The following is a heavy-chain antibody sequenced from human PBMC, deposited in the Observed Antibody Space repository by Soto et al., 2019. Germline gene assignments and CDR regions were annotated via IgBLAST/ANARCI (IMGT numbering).Heavy chain of an antibody. CDR1: GASIISDGYY. CDR2: IHYSGGATYSP. V-gene: IGHV4-31*03. J-gene: IGHJ5*02. Sequence: PSETLSLTCSVSGASIISDGYYWTWIRQHPVKGLEWLGYIHYSGGATYSPSYNPSLQSRIAISVDTSKRLFSLKLTSVTAAVTAVYYCARVPTYSQDCIGYQPFHPWGQGTLVTVSS. CDR3: ARVPTYSQDCIGYQPFHP. D-gene: IGHD3-22*01.